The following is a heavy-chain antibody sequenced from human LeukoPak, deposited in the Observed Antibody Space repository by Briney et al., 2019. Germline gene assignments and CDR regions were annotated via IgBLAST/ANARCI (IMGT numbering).Heavy chain of an antibody. Sequence: WASVKVSCKASGYIFTNYAMNWVRQAPGQGLEWMGWINTNTGNPTYAQGFTGRFVFSLDASASAAYLQISSLKAEDTAVYYCAKEREGPLDSWGQGTLVTVSS. V-gene: IGHV7-4-1*02. D-gene: IGHD5-24*01. CDR1: GYIFTNYA. CDR3: AKEREGPLDS. CDR2: INTNTGNP. J-gene: IGHJ5*01.